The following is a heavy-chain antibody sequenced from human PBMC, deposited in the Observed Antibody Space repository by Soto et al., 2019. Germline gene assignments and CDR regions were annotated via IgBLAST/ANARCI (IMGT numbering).Heavy chain of an antibody. D-gene: IGHD6-19*01. Sequence: QVQLQESGPGLVNPSETLSPSCTVSGGSISSYYWSWIRQPPGKGLEWIGYIYYSGSTNYNPSLKSLVTISVDTSKTQFSLQLSSVTAADTAVYYCARVHSSGWYRGGFDPWGQGTLVTVSS. CDR1: GGSISSYY. CDR3: ARVHSSGWYRGGFDP. J-gene: IGHJ5*02. V-gene: IGHV4-59*01. CDR2: IYYSGST.